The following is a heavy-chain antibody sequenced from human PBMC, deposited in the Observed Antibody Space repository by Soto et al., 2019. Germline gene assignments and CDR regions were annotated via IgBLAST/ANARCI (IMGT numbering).Heavy chain of an antibody. D-gene: IGHD3-9*01. CDR2: IYHSGAT. CDR3: ARLGLTGPQVQYHHYGLDV. V-gene: IGHV4-59*03. CDR1: GGSITGYY. Sequence: PSETLSLTCTVSGGSITGYYWSWIRQPPGKGLEFIGYIYHSGATEYTPSLKSRVTISVDKSENQFSLQMRSVSAADTAMYFCARLGLTGPQVQYHHYGLDVWGQGATVTVSS. J-gene: IGHJ6*02.